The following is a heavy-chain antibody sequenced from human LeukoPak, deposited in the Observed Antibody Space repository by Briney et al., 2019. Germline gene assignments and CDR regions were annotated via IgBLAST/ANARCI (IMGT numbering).Heavy chain of an antibody. J-gene: IGHJ4*02. CDR1: GFSVSSNF. Sequence: GGSLRLSCAASGFSVSSNFMSWVRQAPGKGLEWVSFIYSGGSTYYADSVKGRFTISGDNSKNTLYLQMNSLRAEDTAVYYCASVFGYWGQGTLATVFS. CDR3: ASVFGY. V-gene: IGHV3-53*01. CDR2: IYSGGST.